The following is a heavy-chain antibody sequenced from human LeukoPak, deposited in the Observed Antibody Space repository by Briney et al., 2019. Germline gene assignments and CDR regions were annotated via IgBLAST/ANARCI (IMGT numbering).Heavy chain of an antibody. J-gene: IGHJ4*02. CDR2: LSYDGSNK. V-gene: IGHV3-30-3*01. D-gene: IGHD3-22*01. CDR1: GFTLSSHA. CDR3: ARATYCYDSRLDY. Sequence: GGSLRLSCAASGFTLSSHAMHWVRQAPGKGLEWVAVLSYDGSNKNYADSVKGRFTISRDNSKNTLYLQMNSLRAEDTAVYYCARATYCYDSRLDYWGQGTLVTVSS.